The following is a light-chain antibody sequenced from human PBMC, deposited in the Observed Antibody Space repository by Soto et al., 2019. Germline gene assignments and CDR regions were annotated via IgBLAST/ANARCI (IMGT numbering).Light chain of an antibody. CDR2: WAS. Sequence: DIVMTQSPDSLAVSLGERATLNCKSSQSILYTSSKRNYLAWYQYKPGQPPKLLVYWASTRESGVPARFSGIGSETDFTLTISSLQDEDVVVYFLHQYYSNPQTFGQGTRVEIK. J-gene: IGKJ1*01. V-gene: IGKV4-1*01. CDR3: HQYYSNPQT. CDR1: QSILYTSSKRNY.